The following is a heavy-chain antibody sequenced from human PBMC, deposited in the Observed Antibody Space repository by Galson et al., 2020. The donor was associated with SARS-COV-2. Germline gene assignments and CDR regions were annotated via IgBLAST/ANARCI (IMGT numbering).Heavy chain of an antibody. V-gene: IGHV4-61*02. CDR1: GASISSTSSY. D-gene: IGHD3-22*01. CDR3: ARAYTPYYDTTGYYYSFDF. CDR2: VHVSGPT. J-gene: IGHJ3*01. Sequence: SETLSLTCTVSGASISSTSSYWSWNRQSAGGGLEWIGRVHVSGPTTLNPSLKSRATVSLDTSESQFSLRLQSMTAADTAIYYCARAYTPYYDTTGYYYSFDFWGRGTMVTVSS.